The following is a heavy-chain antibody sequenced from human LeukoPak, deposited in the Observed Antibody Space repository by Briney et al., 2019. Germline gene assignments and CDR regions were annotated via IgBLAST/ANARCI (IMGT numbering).Heavy chain of an antibody. CDR2: ISSSSSYM. Sequence: PGGSLRLSCAASGSIFSSYSMNWVRQAPGKGLEWVSSISSSSSYMYYADSLKGRFTISRDNAKNSLYLQMNSLRAEDTAVYYCASSTSRAGGPGGHSFDYWGQGTLVTVSS. V-gene: IGHV3-21*01. CDR1: GSIFSSYS. D-gene: IGHD2-2*01. CDR3: ASSTSRAGGPGGHSFDY. J-gene: IGHJ4*02.